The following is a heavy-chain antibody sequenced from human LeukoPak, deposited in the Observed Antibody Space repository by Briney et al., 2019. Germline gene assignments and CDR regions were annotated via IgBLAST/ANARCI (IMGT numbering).Heavy chain of an antibody. CDR1: GYTFTSYG. CDR2: ISAYNGNT. D-gene: IGHD5-12*01. Sequence: ASVKVSCKASGYTFTSYGISWVRQAPGQGLEWMGWISAYNGNTNYAQKLQGRVTMTRDTSTSTVYMELSSLRSEDTAVYYCARDLRGYSYYYGMDVWGQGTTVTVSS. CDR3: ARDLRGYSYYYGMDV. J-gene: IGHJ6*02. V-gene: IGHV1-18*01.